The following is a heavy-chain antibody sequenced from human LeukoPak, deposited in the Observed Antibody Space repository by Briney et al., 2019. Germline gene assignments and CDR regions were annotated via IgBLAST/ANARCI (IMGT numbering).Heavy chain of an antibody. CDR3: ARGRNSPWFDP. V-gene: IGHV4-59*01. CDR1: GGSISSYY. D-gene: IGHD4-23*01. Sequence: PSETLSLTCTVSGGSISSYYWSWIRQPPGKGLEWIGYIYYSGSTNYNPSLKSRVTISVDTSKNQFSLKLSSVTAADTAVYHCARGRNSPWFDPWGQGTLVTVSS. J-gene: IGHJ5*02. CDR2: IYYSGST.